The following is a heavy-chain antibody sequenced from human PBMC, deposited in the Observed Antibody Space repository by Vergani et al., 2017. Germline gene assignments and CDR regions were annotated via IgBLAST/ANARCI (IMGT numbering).Heavy chain of an antibody. D-gene: IGHD3-10*01. J-gene: IGHJ6*03. CDR2: IGNDGTKK. CDR1: GFTLSTST. CDR3: AKGRSVSSGDLSYYYYMDV. V-gene: IGHV3-33*03. Sequence: QVQLVESGGGVVQPGRSLRLSCAASGFTLSTSTMHWVRQPPGKGLEWVAVIGNDGTKKFYADSVKGRFTISRDNSKDTLYLQMNGLKSEDTAMYYCAKGRSVSSGDLSYYYYMDVWGKGTTVTVSS.